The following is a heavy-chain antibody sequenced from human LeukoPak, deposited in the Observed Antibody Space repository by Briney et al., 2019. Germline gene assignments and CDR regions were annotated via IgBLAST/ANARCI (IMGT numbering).Heavy chain of an antibody. CDR2: ISSSSSYI. J-gene: IGHJ6*03. D-gene: IGHD6-13*01. Sequence: PGGSLRLSCAASGFTFSSYSMNWVRQAPGKGLEWVSSISSSSSYIYYADSVKGRFTISRDNAKNSLYLQMNSLRAEDTAVYYCARSPPGYSSSPYYMDVWGKGTTVTVSS. CDR1: GFTFSSYS. V-gene: IGHV3-21*01. CDR3: ARSPPGYSSSPYYMDV.